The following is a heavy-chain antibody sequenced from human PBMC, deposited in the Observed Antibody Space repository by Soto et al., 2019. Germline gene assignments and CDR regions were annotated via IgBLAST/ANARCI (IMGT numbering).Heavy chain of an antibody. D-gene: IGHD6-13*01. Sequence: QVQLQESGPGLVKPSGTLSLTCAVSGGSISSSNWWSWVRQPPGKGLEWIGEIYHSGSTNYKPSRKSRVTISVDKSKTQFSRKLSSVTAADKAVYYCARAAIRGSSWPFDYWGQGTLVTVSS. CDR3: ARAAIRGSSWPFDY. V-gene: IGHV4-4*02. CDR1: GGSISSSNW. CDR2: IYHSGST. J-gene: IGHJ4*02.